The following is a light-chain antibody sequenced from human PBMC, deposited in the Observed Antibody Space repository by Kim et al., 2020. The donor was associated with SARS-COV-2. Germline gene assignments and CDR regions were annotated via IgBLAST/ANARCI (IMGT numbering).Light chain of an antibody. CDR3: QQFGSSPLT. V-gene: IGKV3-20*01. CDR1: HSICSF. J-gene: IGKJ4*01. CDR2: GAS. Sequence: LSPVERAPLSCWVSHSICSFLAWHQPRPGQAPRLLLYGASSRAAGIPDRFSGSGSGTDFTLTINRLQPEDFAVYYCQQFGSSPLTFGGVTKVDIK.